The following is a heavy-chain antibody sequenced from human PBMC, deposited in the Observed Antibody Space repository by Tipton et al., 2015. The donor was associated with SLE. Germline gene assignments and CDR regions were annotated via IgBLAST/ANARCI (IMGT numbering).Heavy chain of an antibody. CDR2: ISNSGTTT. CDR1: GFTFSGYW. V-gene: IGHV3-74*01. J-gene: IGHJ3*02. D-gene: IGHD1-7*01. CDR3: VRPVSMAGTGSTFDT. Sequence: GSLRLSCAASGFTFSGYWMHWVRQVPGKGLMWVSRISNSGTTTNYADSVKGRFIISRDNAKNTLFLQMNSRRVEDTAVYYCVRPVSMAGTGSTFDTWGQGTKVTVS.